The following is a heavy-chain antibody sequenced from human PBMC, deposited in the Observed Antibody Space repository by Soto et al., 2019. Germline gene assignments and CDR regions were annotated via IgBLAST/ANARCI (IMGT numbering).Heavy chain of an antibody. Sequence: SLRLSCSASGFNFGAYAMSWVRQAPGKGLEWVGFIRRNAYGGTTNYAASVKGRFSISRDDSKSIAYLQMNSLKIEDTAVYYCTRSLAIDFDSWGQGTLVTVS. J-gene: IGHJ4*02. CDR3: TRSLAIDFDS. CDR2: IRRNAYGGTT. V-gene: IGHV3-49*04. CDR1: GFNFGAYA.